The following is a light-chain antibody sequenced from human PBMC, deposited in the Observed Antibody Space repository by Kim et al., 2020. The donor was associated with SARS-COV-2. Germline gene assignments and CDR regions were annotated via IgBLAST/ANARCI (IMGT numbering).Light chain of an antibody. Sequence: EIVMTQSPATLSLSPGARATLSCSASQSISSNLAWYQQKPGQAPRVLIYGASARATGIPARFSGSGSGTEFTLTISNLQSEDFAVYYCQHYAYWLAFGRGTRLEIK. CDR2: GAS. CDR1: QSISSN. V-gene: IGKV3-15*01. CDR3: QHYAYWLA. J-gene: IGKJ5*01.